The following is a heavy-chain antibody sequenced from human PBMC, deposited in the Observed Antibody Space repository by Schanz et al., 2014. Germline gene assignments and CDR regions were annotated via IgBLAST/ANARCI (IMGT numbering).Heavy chain of an antibody. J-gene: IGHJ4*02. CDR2: IGGSGDST. D-gene: IGHD3-9*01. Sequence: EVQLVESGGGLVQPRGSLRLSCAASGFSFSNYWMSWVRQAPGRGLEWVSGIGGSGDSTHYADSVKGRFIISRDNSKNTLYLQVNSLRAEDTAVYYCAKHVRSLTGNDYWGQGTLVTVSS. CDR3: AKHVRSLTGNDY. V-gene: IGHV3-23*04. CDR1: GFSFSNYW.